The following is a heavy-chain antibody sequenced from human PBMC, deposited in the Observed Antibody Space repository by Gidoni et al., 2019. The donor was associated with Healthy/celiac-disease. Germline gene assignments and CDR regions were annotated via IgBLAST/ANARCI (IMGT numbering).Heavy chain of an antibody. J-gene: IGHJ5*02. Sequence: PSFQGHVTISADKSISTAYLQWSSLKASDTAMYYCARHRLAKGWFDPWGQGTLVTVSS. CDR3: ARHRLAKGWFDP. V-gene: IGHV5-10-1*01. D-gene: IGHD6-6*01.